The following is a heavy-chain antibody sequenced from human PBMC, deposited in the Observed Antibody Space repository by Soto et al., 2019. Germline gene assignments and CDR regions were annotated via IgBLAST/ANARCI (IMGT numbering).Heavy chain of an antibody. Sequence: ASVKVSCKASGYTFTSYGISWVRQAPGQGLEWMGWISAYNGNTNYAQKLQGRVTMTTDTSTSTAYMELRSLRSDDTAVYYCARDDHSSGWDNFDYWRQGTLVTVSS. V-gene: IGHV1-18*01. CDR3: ARDDHSSGWDNFDY. J-gene: IGHJ4*02. CDR1: GYTFTSYG. CDR2: ISAYNGNT. D-gene: IGHD6-19*01.